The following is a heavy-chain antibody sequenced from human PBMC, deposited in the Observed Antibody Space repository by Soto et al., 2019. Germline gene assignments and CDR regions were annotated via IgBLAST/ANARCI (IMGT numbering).Heavy chain of an antibody. CDR1: GGTFSSYA. V-gene: IGHV1-69*13. CDR2: IIPIFGTA. J-gene: IGHJ6*02. Sequence: GASVKVSCKASGGTFSSYAISWVRQAPGQGLEWMGGIIPIFGTANYAQKFQGRVTITADESTSTAYMELSSLRSEDTAVYYCARGGLYYGSGTRESFNRASYFYYGMDVCGQGTTVTVSS. CDR3: ARGGLYYGSGTRESFNRASYFYYGMDV. D-gene: IGHD3-10*01.